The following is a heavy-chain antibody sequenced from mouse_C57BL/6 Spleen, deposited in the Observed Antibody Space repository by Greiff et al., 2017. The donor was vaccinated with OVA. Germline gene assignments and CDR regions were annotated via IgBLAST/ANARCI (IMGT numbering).Heavy chain of an antibody. V-gene: IGHV1-18*01. D-gene: IGHD1-1*01. J-gene: IGHJ2*01. Sequence: EVQLQQSGPELVKPGASVKIPCKASGYTFTDYNMDWVKQSHGKSLEWIGDINPNNGGTIYTQKFKGKATLTVDKSSSTAYMELRSLTSEDTAVYYCARARVSSPPFDYWGQGTTLTVSS. CDR1: GYTFTDYN. CDR3: ARARVSSPPFDY. CDR2: INPNNGGT.